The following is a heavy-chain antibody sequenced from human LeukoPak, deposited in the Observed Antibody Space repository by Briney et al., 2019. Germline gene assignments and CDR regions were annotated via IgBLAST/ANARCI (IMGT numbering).Heavy chain of an antibody. CDR2: FSNSADTA. V-gene: IGHV3-23*01. CDR3: AKDPVTGFFDY. J-gene: IGHJ4*02. D-gene: IGHD1-20*01. CDR1: GFSFSSTNA. Sequence: QTGGSLRLSCAASGFSFSSTNAMGWVRQAPGKGLEWVSTFSNSADTAYYADSVKGRFTISRDNSKNTLYLQMNSLRAEDTAVYYCAKDPVTGFFDYWGQGTLVTVSS.